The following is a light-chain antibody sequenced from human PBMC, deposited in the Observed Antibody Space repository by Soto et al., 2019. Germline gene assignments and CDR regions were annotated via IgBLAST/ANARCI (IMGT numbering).Light chain of an antibody. CDR1: QGISSY. CDR2: AAS. J-gene: IGKJ1*01. Sequence: DIQLTQSPSFLSASVGDRVTITCRASQGISSYLAWYQQKPGKAPKLLIYAASTLQSGVPSRFSGSGSGTEFTLTISSLQSEDFGLYYCQQNKDWPGTFGQGTKVDIK. V-gene: IGKV1-9*01. CDR3: QQNKDWPGT.